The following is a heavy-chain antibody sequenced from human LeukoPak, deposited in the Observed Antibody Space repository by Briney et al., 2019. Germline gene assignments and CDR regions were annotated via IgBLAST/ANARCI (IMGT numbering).Heavy chain of an antibody. J-gene: IGHJ4*02. D-gene: IGHD3-10*01. CDR3: ASYELYYYGSGSHFDY. Sequence: KPSETLSLTCTVSGGSISSYYWSWIRQPAGKGLEWIGRIYTSGSTNYNPSLKSRVTMSVDTSKNQFSLKLSSVTAADTAVYYCASYELYYYGSGSHFDYWGQGTLVTVSS. V-gene: IGHV4-4*07. CDR2: IYTSGST. CDR1: GGSISSYY.